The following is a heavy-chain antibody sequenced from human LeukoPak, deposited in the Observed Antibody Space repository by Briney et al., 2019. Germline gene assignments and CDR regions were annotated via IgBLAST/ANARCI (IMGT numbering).Heavy chain of an antibody. CDR1: LSTLTPSY. J-gene: IGHJ4*02. D-gene: IGHD2-2*01. V-gene: IGHV1-2*02. CDR2: INPNSGGT. Sequence: SLKLSSTPSLSTLTPSYIPCVRQAPGQGREWMGWINPNSGGTNYAQKFQGRVTMTRDTSISTAYMELSRLRSDDTAVYYCASYQASNTDYFDYWGQGTLVTVSS. CDR3: ASYQASNTDYFDY.